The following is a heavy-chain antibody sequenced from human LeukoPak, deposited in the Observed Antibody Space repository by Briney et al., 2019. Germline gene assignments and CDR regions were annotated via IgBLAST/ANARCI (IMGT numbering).Heavy chain of an antibody. CDR1: AFTFSNYW. Sequence: GVSLTLSCAASAFTFSNYWMGWVRQAPGKGLEWVANIRQDGSDKYYVDSVKGRFTVSRDNAKNALYLQMNSLRGEDTAVYYCAKIGYGRPFDFWGQGTLVSVST. CDR2: IRQDGSDK. J-gene: IGHJ4*02. D-gene: IGHD2-15*01. V-gene: IGHV3-7*05. CDR3: AKIGYGRPFDF.